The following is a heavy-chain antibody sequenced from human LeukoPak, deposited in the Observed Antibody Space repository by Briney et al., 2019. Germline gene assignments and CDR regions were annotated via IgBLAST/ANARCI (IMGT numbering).Heavy chain of an antibody. V-gene: IGHV6-1*01. J-gene: IGHJ6*02. CDR3: ARDLGYGSSPNYYYYYYGLDV. CDR1: GDSVSSNSAA. CDR2: TYYRSKWYN. D-gene: IGHD3-10*01. Sequence: SQTLSLTCAISGDSVSSNSAAWNWITQSPSRGLEWLGRTYYRSKWYNDYAVSVKGRITINPDTSKNQFSLQLNSVTPEDTAVYYCARDLGYGSSPNYYYYYYGLDVWGQGTTVTVSS.